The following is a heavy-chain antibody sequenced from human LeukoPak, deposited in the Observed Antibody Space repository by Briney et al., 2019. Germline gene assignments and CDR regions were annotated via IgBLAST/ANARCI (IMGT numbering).Heavy chain of an antibody. CDR2: ISSSSSTI. CDR3: ARGVAATFVDY. J-gene: IGHJ4*02. CDR1: GFTFSDYY. D-gene: IGHD2-15*01. Sequence: GGSLRLSCAASGFTFSDYYMSWIRQAPGKGLEWVSYISSSSSTIYYADSVKGRFTISRDNAKNSLYLQMNSLRAEGTAVYYCARGVAATFVDYWGQGTLVTVSS. V-gene: IGHV3-11*04.